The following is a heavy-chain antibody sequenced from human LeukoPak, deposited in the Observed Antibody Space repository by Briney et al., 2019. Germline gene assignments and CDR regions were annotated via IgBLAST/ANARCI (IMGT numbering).Heavy chain of an antibody. J-gene: IGHJ4*02. CDR1: GFTFSSYG. Sequence: GGSLRLSCAASGFTFSSYGMHWVRQAPGKGLEWVAFIRYDGSNKYYADFVKGRFTISRDNAKNSLYLQMNSLRAEDTAVYYCEGYCSSTSCQGYWGQGTLVTVSS. D-gene: IGHD2-2*01. CDR3: EGYCSSTSCQGY. V-gene: IGHV3-30*02. CDR2: IRYDGSNK.